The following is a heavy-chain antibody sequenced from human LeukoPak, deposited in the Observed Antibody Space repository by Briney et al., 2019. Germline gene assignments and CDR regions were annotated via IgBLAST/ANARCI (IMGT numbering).Heavy chain of an antibody. CDR3: AKGYYYDSSGYYWYFDL. CDR2: ISGSGGST. D-gene: IGHD3-22*01. Sequence: GGSLRLSCAASGFTFSNYGMSWVRQTPGEGLEWVSAISGSGGSTYYADSVKGRFTISRDNSKNTLYLQMNSLRAEDTAVYYCAKGYYYDSSGYYWYFDLWGRGTLVTVSS. V-gene: IGHV3-23*01. J-gene: IGHJ2*01. CDR1: GFTFSNYG.